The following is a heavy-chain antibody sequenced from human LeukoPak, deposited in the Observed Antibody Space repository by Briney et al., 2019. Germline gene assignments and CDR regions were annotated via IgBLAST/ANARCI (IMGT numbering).Heavy chain of an antibody. CDR3: ARSPSGYSDY. Sequence: PSETLSLTCTVSGGSISSYYWSWIRQPPGKGLEWIGYIYYSGSTNYNPSLNSRVTISVDTSKNQFSLKLSSVTAADTAVYYCARSPSGYSDYWGQGTLVTVSS. V-gene: IGHV4-59*01. CDR2: IYYSGST. CDR1: GGSISSYY. D-gene: IGHD3-3*01. J-gene: IGHJ4*02.